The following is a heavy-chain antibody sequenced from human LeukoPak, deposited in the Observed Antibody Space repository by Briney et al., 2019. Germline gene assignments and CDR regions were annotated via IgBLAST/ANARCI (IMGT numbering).Heavy chain of an antibody. Sequence: HPGGSLRLSCIASGFSFSGHWMHWARQLPGKGLVWVSRISPTGSTTRYADSVKGRFTVSRDNAKNTLYLQVNNLRAEDMAVYYCARGPNSNWSGLDFWGQGTLLTVSS. CDR2: ISPTGSTT. CDR1: GFSFSGHW. J-gene: IGHJ4*02. V-gene: IGHV3-74*01. D-gene: IGHD6-6*01. CDR3: ARGPNSNWSGLDF.